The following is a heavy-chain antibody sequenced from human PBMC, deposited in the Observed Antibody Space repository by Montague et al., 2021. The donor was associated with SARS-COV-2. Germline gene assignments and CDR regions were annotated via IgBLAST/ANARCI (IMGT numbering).Heavy chain of an antibody. J-gene: IGHJ4*02. D-gene: IGHD1-14*01. CDR2: LYYNGMT. V-gene: IGHV4-31*03. CDR1: GGSISSGGYY. CDR3: AGSLPGNQFQFDY. Sequence: TLSLTCSVSGGSISSGGYYWTWIRQRPGGDLEWLGYLYYNGMTHYSPSPKSRASFSLDTSKNQFSLKLTSATATDSALYFCAGSLPGNQFQFDYWGQGALVTVSS.